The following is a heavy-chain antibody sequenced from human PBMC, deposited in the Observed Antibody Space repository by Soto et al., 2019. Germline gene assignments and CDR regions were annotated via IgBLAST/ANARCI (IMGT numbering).Heavy chain of an antibody. J-gene: IGHJ4*02. CDR3: ARSVYVWRSYRSYYFDY. V-gene: IGHV4-59*01. D-gene: IGHD3-16*02. CDR2: IYYSGST. Sequence: SELLSLPRTVFGGSISSYYWSWIRQTPGKGLEWIGYIYYSGSTNYNPSLKSRVTISVDTSKNQFSLKLSSVTAADTAVYYCARSVYVWRSYRSYYFDYWGQGTLLTVSS. CDR1: GGSISSYY.